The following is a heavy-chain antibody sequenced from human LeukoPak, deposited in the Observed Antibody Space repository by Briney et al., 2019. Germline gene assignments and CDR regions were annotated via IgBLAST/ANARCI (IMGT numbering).Heavy chain of an antibody. CDR2: IYSGGST. CDR3: AREEYYYDSSGYYRWFDP. J-gene: IGHJ5*02. V-gene: IGHV3-53*01. CDR1: GFTVSSNY. D-gene: IGHD3-22*01. Sequence: GGSLRLSCAASGFTVSSNYMSWVRQAPGKGLEWVSVIYSGGSTYYADSVKGRFTISRDNSKNTLYLQVNSLRAEDTAVYYCAREEYYYDSSGYYRWFDPWGQGTLVTVSS.